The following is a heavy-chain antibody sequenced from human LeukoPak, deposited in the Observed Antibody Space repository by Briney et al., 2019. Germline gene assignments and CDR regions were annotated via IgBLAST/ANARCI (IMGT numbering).Heavy chain of an antibody. CDR1: GFTFSSYA. CDR3: AKTVFAASGPFDP. CDR2: ISASGGST. Sequence: GVSLRLFCAASGFTFSSYAMSWVRQALGKGLEWVSAISASGGSTYYADSVKGRFTISRDNSKNTLYLQMNSLRAEDTAVYYCAKTVFAASGPFDPWGQGTLVTVSS. V-gene: IGHV3-23*01. D-gene: IGHD4-17*01. J-gene: IGHJ5*02.